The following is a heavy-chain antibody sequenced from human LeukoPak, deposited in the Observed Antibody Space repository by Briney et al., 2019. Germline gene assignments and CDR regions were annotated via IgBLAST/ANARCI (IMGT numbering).Heavy chain of an antibody. CDR1: GGSFSGYY. V-gene: IGHV4-34*01. CDR2: INHSGST. D-gene: IGHD3-9*01. J-gene: IGHJ5*02. Sequence: SETLSLTCAVYGGSFSGYYWSWIRQPPGKGLEWIGEINHSGSTNYNPSLKSRVTISVDTSKNQFSLKLSSVTAADTAVYYCARHGPAYYDILTGYYSNWFDPWGQGTLVTVSS. CDR3: ARHGPAYYDILTGYYSNWFDP.